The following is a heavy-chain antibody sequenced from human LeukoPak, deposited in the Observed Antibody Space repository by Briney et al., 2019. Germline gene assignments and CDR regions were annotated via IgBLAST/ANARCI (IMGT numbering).Heavy chain of an antibody. V-gene: IGHV1-8*01. CDR2: MNPNSGNT. J-gene: IGHJ6*02. D-gene: IGHD3-3*01. Sequence: ASVKVSCKASGYTFTSYDINWVRQATGQGREWMGWMNPNSGNTGYAQKFQGRVTMTRNTSISTAYMELSSLRSEDTAVYYCAAGTYYDFWSGYYTIPAYYYYGMDVWGQGTTVTVSS. CDR1: GYTFTSYD. CDR3: AAGTYYDFWSGYYTIPAYYYYGMDV.